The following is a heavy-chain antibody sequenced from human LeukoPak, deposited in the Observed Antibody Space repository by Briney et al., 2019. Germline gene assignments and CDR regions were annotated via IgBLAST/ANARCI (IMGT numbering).Heavy chain of an antibody. Sequence: GGSLRLSCAASGFSVSSNYMSWVRQAPGKGLEWVSVVYAGGSTYYADSVKGQFTISRDNSKNTLYLQMNSLRAEDTAVYYCARGNWNDAIDYWGQGTLVTVSS. D-gene: IGHD1-1*01. CDR2: VYAGGST. CDR3: ARGNWNDAIDY. CDR1: GFSVSSNY. J-gene: IGHJ4*02. V-gene: IGHV3-53*01.